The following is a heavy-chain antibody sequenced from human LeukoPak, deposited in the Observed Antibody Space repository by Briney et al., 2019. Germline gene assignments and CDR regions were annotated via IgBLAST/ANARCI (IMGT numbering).Heavy chain of an antibody. CDR2: INSDGSTT. CDR3: ARESSGSRYFDY. CDR1: GFTFSSYW. D-gene: IGHD6-19*01. V-gene: IGHV3-74*01. Sequence: PGGSLRLSCGASGFTFSSYWMHWVRQAPGKGLVWISRINSDGSTTSYADSVKGRFTISRDNAKNTLYLQMNSLRAEDTAVYYCARESSGSRYFDYWGQGTLVTVSS. J-gene: IGHJ4*02.